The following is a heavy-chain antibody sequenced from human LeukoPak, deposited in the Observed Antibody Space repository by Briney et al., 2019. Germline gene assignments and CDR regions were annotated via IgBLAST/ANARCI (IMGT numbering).Heavy chain of an antibody. V-gene: IGHV4-39*01. CDR1: SGSISSSSDT. D-gene: IGHD2-15*01. J-gene: IGHJ6*02. CDR2: IYYSGNT. Sequence: SETLSLTCTVSSGSISSSSDTWGWIRQTPGAGLAWIGSIYYSGNTYYNPSLKGRVAISMDASRNQFSLKLSSVTAADTAVYYCARHPGYCNGNSCYGHYVMDVWGQGTTVTVSS. CDR3: ARHPGYCNGNSCYGHYVMDV.